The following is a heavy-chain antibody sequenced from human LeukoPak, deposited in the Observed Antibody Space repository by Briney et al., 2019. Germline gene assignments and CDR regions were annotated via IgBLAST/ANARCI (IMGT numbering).Heavy chain of an antibody. CDR2: INAGNGNT. J-gene: IGHJ4*02. CDR3: ARSRGSGSCDY. V-gene: IGHV1-3*01. Sequence: ASVKVSCKASGYTFTSYAMHWVRQAPGQRLEWMGWINAGNGNTKYSQKFQGRVTITRDTSASTAYMELRSLRSDDTAVYYCARSRGSGSCDYWGQGTLVTVSS. CDR1: GYTFTSYA. D-gene: IGHD3-10*01.